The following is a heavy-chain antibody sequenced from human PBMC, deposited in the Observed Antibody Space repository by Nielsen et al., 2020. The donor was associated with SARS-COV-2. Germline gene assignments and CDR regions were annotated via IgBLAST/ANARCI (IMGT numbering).Heavy chain of an antibody. CDR2: ISSSSSYT. J-gene: IGHJ6*02. D-gene: IGHD3-3*01. CDR3: ARDPMRLRFLEWLSDGMDV. Sequence: VRQMPGKGLEWVSYISSSSSYTNYADSVKGRFTTSRDNAKNSLYLQMNSQRAEDTAVYYCARDPMRLRFLEWLSDGMDVWGQGTTVTVSS. V-gene: IGHV3-11*05.